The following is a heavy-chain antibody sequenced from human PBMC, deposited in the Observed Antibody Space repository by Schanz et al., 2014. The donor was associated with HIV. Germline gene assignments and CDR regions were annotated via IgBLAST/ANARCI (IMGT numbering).Heavy chain of an antibody. CDR2: ISWNSGKI. J-gene: IGHJ6*02. CDR3: AKDSSSVSPSLYGLDV. Sequence: EVQLVESGGGLVQPGRSLRISCAASGFDFGNYGMHWVRQVPGKGLEWVSSISWNSGKIDFADFVKGRFTVSRDNAKNSLYLHMNSLRPEDTALYFCAKDSSSVSPSLYGLDVWGQGTTVTVSS. CDR1: GFDFGNYG. D-gene: IGHD6-19*01. V-gene: IGHV3-9*01.